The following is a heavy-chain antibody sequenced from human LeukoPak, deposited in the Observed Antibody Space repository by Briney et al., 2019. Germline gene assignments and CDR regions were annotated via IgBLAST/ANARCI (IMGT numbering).Heavy chain of an antibody. V-gene: IGHV4-59*01. Sequence: SETLSLTCTVSGGSISSYYWSWIRQPPGEGLEWIGYIYYSGSTNYNPSLKSRVTISVDTSKNQFSLKLSSVTAADTAVYYCARVIPYYPARWFDPWGQGTLVTVSS. J-gene: IGHJ5*02. CDR3: ARVIPYYPARWFDP. CDR1: GGSISSYY. CDR2: IYYSGST. D-gene: IGHD3-10*01.